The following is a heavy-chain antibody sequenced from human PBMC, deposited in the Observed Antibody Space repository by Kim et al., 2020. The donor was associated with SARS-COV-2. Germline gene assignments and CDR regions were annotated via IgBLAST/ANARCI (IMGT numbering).Heavy chain of an antibody. CDR2: IYYSGST. D-gene: IGHD1-1*01. Sequence: SETLSLTCTVSGGSISSGGYYWSWIRQHPGKGLEWIGYIYYSGSTYYNPSLKSRVTISVDTSKNQFSLKLSSVTAADTAVYYCARDASLTNYFDYWGQGTPVTVSS. CDR3: ARDASLTNYFDY. J-gene: IGHJ4*02. CDR1: GGSISSGGYY. V-gene: IGHV4-31*03.